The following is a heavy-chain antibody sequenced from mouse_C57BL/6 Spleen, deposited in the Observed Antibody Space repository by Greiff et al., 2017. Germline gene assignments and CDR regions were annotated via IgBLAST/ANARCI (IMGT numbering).Heavy chain of an antibody. CDR1: GYTFTSYW. J-gene: IGHJ2*01. Sequence: QVQLQQPGAELVKPGASVKMSCKASGYTFTSYWITWVKQRPGQGLEWIGDIYPGSGSTNYNEKFKSKATLTVDTSSSTAYMQLSSLTSEDSAVXYCARIYYYGSSPGFDYWGQGTTLTVSS. CDR3: ARIYYYGSSPGFDY. V-gene: IGHV1-55*01. CDR2: IYPGSGST. D-gene: IGHD1-1*01.